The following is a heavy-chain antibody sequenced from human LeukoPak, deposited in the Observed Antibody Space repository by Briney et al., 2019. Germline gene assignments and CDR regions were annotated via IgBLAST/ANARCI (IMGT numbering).Heavy chain of an antibody. CDR1: GFTFSTYG. CDR3: TTIRPDY. D-gene: IGHD5-12*01. J-gene: IGHJ4*02. V-gene: IGHV3-74*01. CDR2: IKTDESDT. Sequence: GGSLRLSCAASGFTFSTYGMTWVRQAPGKGLVWVSRIKTDESDTGYSDSVKGRFTISRDNAKNTLYLEMTSLRAEDTAVYFCTTIRPDYWGQGTLVTVSS.